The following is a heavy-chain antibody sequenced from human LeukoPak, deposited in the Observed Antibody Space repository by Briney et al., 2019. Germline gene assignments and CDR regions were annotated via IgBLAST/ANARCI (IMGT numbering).Heavy chain of an antibody. J-gene: IGHJ3*02. CDR2: ISYDGSNK. CDR1: GFTFSSYA. CDR3: ARSSSWYLSDAFDI. Sequence: GGSPRLSCAASGFTFSSYAMHWVRQAPGKGLEWVAVISYDGSNKYYADSVKGRFTISRDNSKNTLYLQMNSLRAEDTAVYYCARSSSWYLSDAFDIWGQGTMVTVSS. V-gene: IGHV3-30*04. D-gene: IGHD6-13*01.